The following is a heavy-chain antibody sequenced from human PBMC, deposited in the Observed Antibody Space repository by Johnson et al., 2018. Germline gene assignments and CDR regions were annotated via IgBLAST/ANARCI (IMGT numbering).Heavy chain of an antibody. D-gene: IGHD3-22*01. Sequence: LVQSGGGLVQPGGSLRLSCAASGFTFSSYAMSWVRQAPGKGLEWVSAISGSGDTTYDADSVKGRFPISRDNSKNTLYLQMNSLRVEDTAVYYCARSLGLDSSGYYYGSFQHWGQGTLVTVSS. V-gene: IGHV3-23*04. CDR2: ISGSGDTT. CDR1: GFTFSSYA. CDR3: ARSLGLDSSGYYYGSFQH. J-gene: IGHJ1*01.